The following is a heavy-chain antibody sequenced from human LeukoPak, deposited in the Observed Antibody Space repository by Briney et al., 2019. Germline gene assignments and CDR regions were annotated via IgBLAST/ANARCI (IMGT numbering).Heavy chain of an antibody. D-gene: IGHD1-26*01. Sequence: PGGSLRLSCAVSGFTVSDYYMTWIRQAPGKGLEWVSYISSSGSTIYYGDFVKGRFTISRDNPKNSLVLQMTGLRAEDTAVYFCARESGTYSYGAFDIWGQGTMVTVSS. V-gene: IGHV3-11*01. J-gene: IGHJ3*02. CDR1: GFTVSDYY. CDR3: ARESGTYSYGAFDI. CDR2: ISSSGSTI.